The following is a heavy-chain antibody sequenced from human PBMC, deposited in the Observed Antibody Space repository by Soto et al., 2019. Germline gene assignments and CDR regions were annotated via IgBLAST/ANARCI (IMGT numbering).Heavy chain of an antibody. CDR2: IIPIFGTA. V-gene: IGHV1-69*13. CDR1: GGTFRSYA. CDR3: ARDRDYVWGSYRYTGVY. Sequence: SVKVSCKASGGTFRSYAISWVRQAPGQGLEWMGGIIPIFGTANYAQKFQGRVTITADESTSTAYMELSSLRSEDTAVYYCARDRDYVWGSYRYTGVYWAQGTLVNVSS. D-gene: IGHD3-16*02. J-gene: IGHJ4*02.